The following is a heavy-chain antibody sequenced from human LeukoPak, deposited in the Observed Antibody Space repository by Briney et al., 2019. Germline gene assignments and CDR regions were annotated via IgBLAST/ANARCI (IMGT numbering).Heavy chain of an antibody. CDR1: GGYISSYY. D-gene: IGHD2-2*01. J-gene: IGHJ6*02. CDR3: ARDRIVVVPAMLGGYYYYGMDV. V-gene: IGHV4-59*01. CDR2: NYYSGST. Sequence: SETLSLTCSGSGGYISSYYWSWIRPPPGQGLEVIGYNYYSGSTNYNPSLKSRVTISVDTSKNQFSLKLSSVTAADTAVYYCARDRIVVVPAMLGGYYYYGMDVWGQGTTVTVSS.